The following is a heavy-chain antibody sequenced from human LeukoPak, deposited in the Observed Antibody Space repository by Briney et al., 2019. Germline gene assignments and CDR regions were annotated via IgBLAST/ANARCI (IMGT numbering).Heavy chain of an antibody. CDR3: ARGRTIFGVVIIPAFDY. V-gene: IGHV3-30*01. D-gene: IGHD3-3*01. J-gene: IGHJ4*02. Sequence: GRSLRLSCAASGFTFSSYAKHWVRQAPGKGLEWVAVISYDGSNKYYADSVKGRFTISRDNSKNTQYLQMNSLRAEDTAVYYCARGRTIFGVVIIPAFDYWGQGTLVTVSS. CDR2: ISYDGSNK. CDR1: GFTFSSYA.